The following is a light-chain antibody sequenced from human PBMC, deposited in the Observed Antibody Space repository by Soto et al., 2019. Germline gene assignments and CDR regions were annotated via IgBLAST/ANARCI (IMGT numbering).Light chain of an antibody. CDR2: NNN. J-gene: IGLJ1*01. CDR3: AAWDDSRNGYV. V-gene: IGLV1-44*01. Sequence: QSVLTQPPSASGTSGQRVTISCSGGSSNIGTNAVNWYQQLPGTAPKLLIYNNNQRPSGVPDRFSGSKSGTSASLAISGLQSEDEADYYCAAWDDSRNGYVFGTGTKVTVL. CDR1: SSNIGTNA.